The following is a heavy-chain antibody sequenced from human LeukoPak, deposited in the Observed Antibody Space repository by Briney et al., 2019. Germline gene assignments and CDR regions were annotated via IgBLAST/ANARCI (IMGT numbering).Heavy chain of an antibody. D-gene: IGHD6-13*01. CDR1: GGTFSSYA. V-gene: IGHV1-69*05. J-gene: IGHJ6*03. Sequence: APVKVSCKASGGTFSSYAISWVRQAPGQGLEWMGGIIPIFGTANYAQKFQGRVTITTDESTSTAYMELSSLRSEDAAVYYCARSIAAAGLYYYYYYYMDVWGKGTTVTVSS. CDR3: ARSIAAAGLYYYYYYYMDV. CDR2: IIPIFGTA.